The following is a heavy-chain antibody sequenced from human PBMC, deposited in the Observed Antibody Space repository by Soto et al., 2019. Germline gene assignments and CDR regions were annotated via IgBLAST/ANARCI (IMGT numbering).Heavy chain of an antibody. CDR3: ARVDYCSSLSCSKFFDY. V-gene: IGHV3-53*01. CDR1: GLTFRSFA. J-gene: IGHJ4*02. CDR2: ICSGGNT. D-gene: IGHD2-2*01. Sequence: GLPMRHSYAASGLTFRSFAMSCVRQAPGKGRLGGVSGICSGGNTYYADSVKGRFTISTDNSKNTLSLQMSSLRAEDTAVYYCARVDYCSSLSCSKFFDYWGQGTLVTVSS.